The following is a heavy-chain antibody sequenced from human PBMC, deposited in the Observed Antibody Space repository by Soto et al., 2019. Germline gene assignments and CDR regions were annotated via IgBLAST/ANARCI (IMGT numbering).Heavy chain of an antibody. D-gene: IGHD6-13*01. J-gene: IGHJ4*02. V-gene: IGHV1-69*06. CDR1: GGTLSNYA. CDR3: ARVGFSSRWRFDY. CDR2: IMATFGPA. Sequence: SVKVSFKASGGTLSNYAISWVRQAPGQGLEWMGGIMATFGPANAAQKFQGRVRIIADKSADTAYLELSSLRSEDTAVYYCARVGFSSRWRFDYWGQGTLVTVSS.